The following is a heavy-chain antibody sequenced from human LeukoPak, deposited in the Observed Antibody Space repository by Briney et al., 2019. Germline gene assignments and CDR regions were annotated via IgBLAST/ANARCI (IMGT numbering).Heavy chain of an antibody. Sequence: SETLSLTCTVSGDSISDYYFNWIRQSPGKGLEWIGYIFYSGITNYNPSLKSRVTISVDTSKNQFSLKLSSVTAADTAVYYCARGHSSGYGYFDYWGQGTLVTVSS. D-gene: IGHD3-22*01. CDR2: IFYSGIT. J-gene: IGHJ4*02. V-gene: IGHV4-59*01. CDR1: GDSISDYY. CDR3: ARGHSSGYGYFDY.